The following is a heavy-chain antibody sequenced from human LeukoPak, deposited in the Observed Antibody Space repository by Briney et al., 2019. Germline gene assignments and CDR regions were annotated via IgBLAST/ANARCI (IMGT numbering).Heavy chain of an antibody. CDR1: GLRFSSNY. Sequence: GSLRLSCAASGLRFSSNYMRGVRQAPGKGLEGVSVIYSGGSTYYADSVKGRFTISRDNSKNTLYLQMNSLRAEDTAVYYCARESSGYSSSWVRAFDIWGQGTMVTVSS. CDR2: IYSGGST. V-gene: IGHV3-53*01. D-gene: IGHD6-13*01. CDR3: ARESSGYSSSWVRAFDI. J-gene: IGHJ3*02.